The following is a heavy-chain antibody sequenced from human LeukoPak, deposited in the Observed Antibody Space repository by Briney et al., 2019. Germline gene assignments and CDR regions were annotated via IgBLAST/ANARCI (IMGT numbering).Heavy chain of an antibody. Sequence: SETLSLTCAVYGGSFSGYYWSWIRQPPGKGLEWIGEINHSGSTNYNPSLKSRVTISVDTSKNQFSPKLSSVTAADTAVYYCARGPILEIRLFDYWGQGTLVTVSS. D-gene: IGHD3-16*01. CDR3: ARGPILEIRLFDY. J-gene: IGHJ4*02. CDR1: GGSFSGYY. CDR2: INHSGST. V-gene: IGHV4-34*01.